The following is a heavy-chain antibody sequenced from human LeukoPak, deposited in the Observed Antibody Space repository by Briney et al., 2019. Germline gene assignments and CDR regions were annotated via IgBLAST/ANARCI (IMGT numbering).Heavy chain of an antibody. D-gene: IGHD3-3*01. CDR3: ASQRYYDFWSGYPGAFDI. Sequence: PSETLSLTCTVSGGSISSYYWSWIRQPPGKGLEWIGYIYYSGSTNYDPSLKSRVTISVDTSKNQFSLKLSSVTAADTAVYYCASQRYYDFWSGYPGAFDIWGQGTMVTVSS. V-gene: IGHV4-59*01. J-gene: IGHJ3*02. CDR2: IYYSGST. CDR1: GGSISSYY.